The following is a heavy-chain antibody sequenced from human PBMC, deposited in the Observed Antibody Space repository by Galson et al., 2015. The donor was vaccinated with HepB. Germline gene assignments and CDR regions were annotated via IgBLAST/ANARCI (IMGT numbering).Heavy chain of an antibody. CDR2: ISSNGDNT. CDR3: VRVRWEPLPGA. J-gene: IGHJ5*02. D-gene: IGHD5-24*01. V-gene: IGHV3-64D*06. Sequence: SLRLSCAASGFTFSSYGMQWVRQAPGKGLEYVSGISSNGDNTYYVDSVKDRFTISRDNSKNTLYLQMSSLRSEDTAVYYCVRVRWEPLPGAWGQGTLVTVSS. CDR1: GFTFSSYG.